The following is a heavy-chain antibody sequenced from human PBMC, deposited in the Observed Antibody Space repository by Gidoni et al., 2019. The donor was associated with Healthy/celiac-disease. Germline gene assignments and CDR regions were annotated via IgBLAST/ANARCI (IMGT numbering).Heavy chain of an antibody. CDR1: GFASGTVR. D-gene: IGHD2-15*01. CDR3: TIGLCSGGSCYAQYFDY. Sequence: EVQLVESGGGLVKPGGSLRLSCAASGFASGTVRMPWVRQAPGKGREWVGRIKSKIDGGTTDYAAPVKGRFTISRDDSKNTLYLQMNSLKTEDTAVYYCTIGLCSGGSCYAQYFDYWGQGTLVTVSS. J-gene: IGHJ4*02. CDR2: IKSKIDGGTT. V-gene: IGHV3-15*01.